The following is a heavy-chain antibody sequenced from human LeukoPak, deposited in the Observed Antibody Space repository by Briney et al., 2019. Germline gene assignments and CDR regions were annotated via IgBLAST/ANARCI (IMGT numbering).Heavy chain of an antibody. D-gene: IGHD3-22*01. CDR2: IYYSGST. J-gene: IGHJ4*02. Sequence: SETLSLTCTVSGGSISSYYWSWIRQPPGKGLEWIGYIYYSGSTYYSPSLKSRVTISLDTSKNQFSLKLSSVTAADTAVYYCARASSGYYWDFDYWGRGTLVTVSS. V-gene: IGHV4-59*12. CDR3: ARASSGYYWDFDY. CDR1: GGSISSYY.